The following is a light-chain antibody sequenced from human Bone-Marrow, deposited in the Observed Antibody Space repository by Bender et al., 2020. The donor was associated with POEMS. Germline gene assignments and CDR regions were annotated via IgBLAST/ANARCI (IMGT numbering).Light chain of an antibody. Sequence: SYELTQPPSVSVSPGQTARITCSGDVLAKQYTYWYQQKPGQAPLLVIFKDRQRPSGISARFSGSASGAMVTLTISAVQAEDEAAYHCQSADASGMHVLFGGGTKLTVL. CDR3: QSADASGMHVL. CDR1: VLAKQY. J-gene: IGLJ2*01. V-gene: IGLV3-25*03. CDR2: KDR.